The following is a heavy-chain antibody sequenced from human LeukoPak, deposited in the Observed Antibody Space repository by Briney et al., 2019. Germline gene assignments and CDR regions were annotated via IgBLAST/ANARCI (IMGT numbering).Heavy chain of an antibody. D-gene: IGHD3-9*01. CDR2: INHSGST. CDR1: GGSFSGYY. J-gene: IGHJ1*01. CDR3: ARVDKYFQH. V-gene: IGHV4-34*01. Sequence: SETLSLTCAVYGGSFSGYYWCWIRQPPGKGLEWIGEINHSGSTNYNPSLKSRVTISVDTSKNQFSLKLSSVTAADTAVYYCARVDKYFQHWGQGTLVTVSS.